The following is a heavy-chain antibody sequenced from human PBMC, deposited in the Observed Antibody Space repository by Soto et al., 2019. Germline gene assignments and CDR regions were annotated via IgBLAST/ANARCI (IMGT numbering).Heavy chain of an antibody. D-gene: IGHD1-26*01. CDR1: GFTFSSFS. J-gene: IGHJ4*02. CDR3: SKSNGDTWERYFFDF. CDR2: ISGLGGSI. V-gene: IGHV3-23*01. Sequence: GGSLRLSCAASGFTFSSFSLSLVRQAPGKGLEWVSGISGLGGSIYYADSVKGRFTISRDNSKNTLYLQMNSLRAEDTAVYYCSKSNGDTWERYFFDFWGQGTLVTVSS.